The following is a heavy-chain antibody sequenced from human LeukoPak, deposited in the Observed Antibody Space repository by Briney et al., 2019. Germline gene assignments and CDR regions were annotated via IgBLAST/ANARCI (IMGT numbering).Heavy chain of an antibody. CDR2: INNSGRT. CDR3: ARLRYCSGGSCYVDY. J-gene: IGHJ4*02. Sequence: SSETLSLTCAVYGGSFSGYYWSWIRQPPGKGLEWIGEINNSGRTNYNPSLKRRVTISEDTSKKQYSLMLSSVTAADTAVYYCARLRYCSGGSCYVDYWGQGTLVTVSS. D-gene: IGHD2-15*01. CDR1: GGSFSGYY. V-gene: IGHV4-34*01.